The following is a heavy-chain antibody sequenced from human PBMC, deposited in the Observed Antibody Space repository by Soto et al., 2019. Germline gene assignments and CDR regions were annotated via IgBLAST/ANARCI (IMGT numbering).Heavy chain of an antibody. J-gene: IGHJ4*02. CDR3: ARTHSGSYYSVFNY. D-gene: IGHD1-26*01. CDR2: IYRSGTT. CDR1: NFSISSGYY. V-gene: IGHV4-38-2*01. Sequence: SETLSLTFVVPNFSISSGYYWGWIRQSPGKGLEWIASIYRSGTTSYNPSLKSRVTISVDPSKNQFSLMLTAVTAADTAVYYCARTHSGSYYSVFNYWGRGSLVTVSS.